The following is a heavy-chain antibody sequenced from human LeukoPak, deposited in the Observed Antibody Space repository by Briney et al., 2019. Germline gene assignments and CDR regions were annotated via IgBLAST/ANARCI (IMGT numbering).Heavy chain of an antibody. CDR1: GFSFSNHF. J-gene: IGHJ4*02. Sequence: PGGSLRLSCTASGFSFSNHFMRWIRQAPGKGLEWVANINEDGSSKWHLGSVKGRFTVSRDNARNLLYLQMNSLRVEDTAVYYCTRVIVAVPGYFDYFDFWGQGVLVTVSS. D-gene: IGHD6-19*01. CDR2: INEDGSSK. CDR3: TRVIVAVPGYFDYFDF. V-gene: IGHV3-7*01.